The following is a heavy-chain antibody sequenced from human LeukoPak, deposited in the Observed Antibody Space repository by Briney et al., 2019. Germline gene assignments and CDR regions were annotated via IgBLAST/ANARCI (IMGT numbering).Heavy chain of an antibody. D-gene: IGHD3-22*01. Sequence: PGRSLRLSCAASGFTFSHYGLHWVRQAPGKGLEWVALIGHDGADKYYADSVKGRFLISRDNSKNMLFLQMNSLIIEDTAVYYCARNSGYYDYSPQSVWGQGTLVIVS. V-gene: IGHV3-30*04. J-gene: IGHJ4*02. CDR1: GFTFSHYG. CDR2: IGHDGADK. CDR3: ARNSGYYDYSPQSV.